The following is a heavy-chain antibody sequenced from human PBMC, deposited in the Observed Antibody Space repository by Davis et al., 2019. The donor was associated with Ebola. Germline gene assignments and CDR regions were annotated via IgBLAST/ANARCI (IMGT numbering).Heavy chain of an antibody. J-gene: IGHJ6*02. CDR3: ARDRQAVTTRNYYGMDV. CDR2: ISSSSSTI. CDR1: GFTFSSYS. Sequence: GESLKISCAASGFTFSSYSMNWVRQAPGKGLEWVSYISSSSSTIYYADSVKGRFTISRDNAKNSLYLQMNSLRAEDTAVYYCARDRQAVTTRNYYGMDVWGQGTTVTVSS. V-gene: IGHV3-48*04. D-gene: IGHD4-11*01.